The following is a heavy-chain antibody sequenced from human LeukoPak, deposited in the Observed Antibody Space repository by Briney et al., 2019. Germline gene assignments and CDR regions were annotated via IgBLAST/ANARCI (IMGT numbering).Heavy chain of an antibody. D-gene: IGHD3-22*01. CDR1: GFSFSSYW. CDR3: ASLYSSGYCDY. Sequence: GGSLRLSCAASGFSFSSYWMTWVRQAPGKGLEWVANIKEDGSETHYVDSVKGRFTISRDNAKNSLYLQMNSLRAEDTAVYYCASLYSSGYCDYWGQGTLVTVSS. CDR2: IKEDGSET. V-gene: IGHV3-7*01. J-gene: IGHJ4*02.